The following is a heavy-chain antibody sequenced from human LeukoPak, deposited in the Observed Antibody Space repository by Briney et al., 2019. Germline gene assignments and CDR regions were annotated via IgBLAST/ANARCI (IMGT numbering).Heavy chain of an antibody. CDR1: GFTFASLG. Sequence: GGSLRLSCTTSGFTFASLGMHWARQAPGKGLEWVAFVEHDGTTKYYADSVKGRFSISRDNLKNTLFLQMYSLRPDDTARYYCVTDLHGVNWYVQWGQGTLVNVSS. D-gene: IGHD3-10*02. CDR2: VEHDGTTK. CDR3: VTDLHGVNWYVQ. J-gene: IGHJ4*02. V-gene: IGHV3-30*02.